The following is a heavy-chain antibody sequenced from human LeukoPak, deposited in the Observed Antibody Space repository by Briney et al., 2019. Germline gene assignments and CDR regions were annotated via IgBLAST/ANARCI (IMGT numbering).Heavy chain of an antibody. D-gene: IGHD3-10*01. Sequence: PGGSLRLSCAASGFTFSSYGMHWVRQAPGKGLEWVAVISYDGSNKYYADSVKGRFTISRDNSKNTLYLQMNSLRAEDTAVYYCARVTYGSGSYRDLNWFDPWGQGTLVTVSS. V-gene: IGHV3-30*03. J-gene: IGHJ5*02. CDR1: GFTFSSYG. CDR3: ARVTYGSGSYRDLNWFDP. CDR2: ISYDGSNK.